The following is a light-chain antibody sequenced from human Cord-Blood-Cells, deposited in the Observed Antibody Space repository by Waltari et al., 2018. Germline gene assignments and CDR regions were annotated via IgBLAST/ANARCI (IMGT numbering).Light chain of an antibody. Sequence: QSALTQPASVSGSPGQSITISCTGTSSDVGSYNLVSWYQQHPGKAPELMIYEGSKRPSGVPNRFSGSKSGNTASLTISGLQAEDEADYYCCSYAGSSTWVFGGGTKLTVL. V-gene: IGLV2-23*01. CDR3: CSYAGSSTWV. CDR2: EGS. J-gene: IGLJ3*02. CDR1: SSDVGSYNL.